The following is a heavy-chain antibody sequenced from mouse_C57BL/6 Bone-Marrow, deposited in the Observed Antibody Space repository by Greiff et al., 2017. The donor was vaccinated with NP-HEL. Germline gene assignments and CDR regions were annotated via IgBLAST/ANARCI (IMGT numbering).Heavy chain of an antibody. CDR3: ARSRYYGRTRFAY. J-gene: IGHJ3*01. CDR1: GYTFTSYW. CDR2: IDPSDSET. D-gene: IGHD1-1*01. Sequence: VQLQQPGAELVRPGSSVKLSCKASGYTFTSYWMHWVKQRPIQGLEWIGNIDPSDSETHYNQKFKDKATLTVDKSSSTAYMQLSSLTSDDSAVYYCARSRYYGRTRFAYWGQGTLVTVSA. V-gene: IGHV1-52*01.